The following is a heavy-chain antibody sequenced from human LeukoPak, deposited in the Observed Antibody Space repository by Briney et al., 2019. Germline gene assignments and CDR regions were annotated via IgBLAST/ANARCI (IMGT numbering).Heavy chain of an antibody. Sequence: PGRSLRLSCAASGFIFSSYAMNWVRQAPGKGLEWVAVISYDGSNKYYADSVKGRFTISRDNAKNFLYLQMNSLRAEDTAVYYCARTYYDILTGYNPYFDYWGQGILVTVSS. D-gene: IGHD3-9*01. V-gene: IGHV3-30*04. CDR1: GFIFSSYA. CDR2: ISYDGSNK. CDR3: ARTYYDILTGYNPYFDY. J-gene: IGHJ4*02.